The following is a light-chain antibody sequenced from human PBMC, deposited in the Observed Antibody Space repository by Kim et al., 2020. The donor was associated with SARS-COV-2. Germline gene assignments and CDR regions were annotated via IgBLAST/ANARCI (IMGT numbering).Light chain of an antibody. J-gene: IGKJ1*01. Sequence: SPGERAHLSCRASQSVSRNLAWYQKKPGQAPRLLIYCAATRATGIPARFSGSGSGTEFTLTISSLQSEDVAVYYCQQYNVWPRPFGLGTKVDIK. V-gene: IGKV3-15*01. CDR1: QSVSRN. CDR3: QQYNVWPRP. CDR2: CAA.